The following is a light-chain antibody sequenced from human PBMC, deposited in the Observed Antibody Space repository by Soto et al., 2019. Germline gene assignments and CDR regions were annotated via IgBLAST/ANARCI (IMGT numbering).Light chain of an antibody. Sequence: EFVLTQSPGTLSLSPGERATLSCRASQTVRNNYLAWYQQKPGQAPRLLIYDASSRATGIPDRFSGGGSGTGFTLTISRLEPEDFAVYYCQQCSSYPLTFGGGTKVEIK. V-gene: IGKV3-20*01. CDR1: QTVRNNY. CDR2: DAS. J-gene: IGKJ4*01. CDR3: QQCSSYPLT.